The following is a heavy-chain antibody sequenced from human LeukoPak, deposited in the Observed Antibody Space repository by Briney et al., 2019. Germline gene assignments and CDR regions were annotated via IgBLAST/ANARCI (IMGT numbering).Heavy chain of an antibody. V-gene: IGHV1-2*02. CDR2: INPNSGDT. Sequence: GASVKVSCKASGYTLTDYYMHWVRQAPGQGLEWMGWINPNSGDTNYAQKFQGRLTMTRDTSISTAYMDLSRLTSDDTAIYYCARDWRGSYFPDFWGQGTLVTVSS. CDR3: ARDWRGSYFPDF. CDR1: GYTLTDYY. D-gene: IGHD1-26*01. J-gene: IGHJ4*02.